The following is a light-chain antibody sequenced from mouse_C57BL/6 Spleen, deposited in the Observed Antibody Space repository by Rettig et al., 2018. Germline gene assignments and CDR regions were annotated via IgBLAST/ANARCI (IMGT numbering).Light chain of an antibody. J-gene: IGKJ2*01. CDR2: ETS. V-gene: IGKV9-120*02. Sequence: KHLIYETSNLDSGVPKRFSGSRSGSDYSLIIGSLESEDFADYYCLQYASSPYTFGGGTKLEIK. CDR3: LQYASSPYT.